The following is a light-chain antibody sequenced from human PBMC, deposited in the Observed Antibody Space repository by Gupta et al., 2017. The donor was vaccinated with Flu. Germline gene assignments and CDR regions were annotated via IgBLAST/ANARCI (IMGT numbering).Light chain of an antibody. J-gene: IGLJ1*01. V-gene: IGLV2-8*01. CDR1: SSDIGAYNY. CDR2: DVN. Sequence: QSALTQPPSVSGSPGQSVTISCTGTSSDIGAYNYVSWYQQHPGKAPKLIIYDVNKRPAGVPDRFSGSKSGTTASLTVSGLQAEDDADYYCNSYAGSNNCVFGTGTKVTVL. CDR3: NSYAGSNNCV.